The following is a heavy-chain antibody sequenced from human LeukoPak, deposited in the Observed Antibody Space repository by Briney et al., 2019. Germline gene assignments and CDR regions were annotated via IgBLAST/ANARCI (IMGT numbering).Heavy chain of an antibody. CDR1: GFTFDNFA. CDR2: ISSSSSAI. CDR3: AQKGGTDH. V-gene: IGHV3-48*02. D-gene: IGHD2-15*01. J-gene: IGHJ4*02. Sequence: GGSLRLSCVASGFTFDNFAMTWVRQAPGKGLEWISYISSSSSAIYYADSVKGRFTISRDNAKNSLYLQMSSLRDEDTAVYYCAQKGGTDHWGQGTLVTVSS.